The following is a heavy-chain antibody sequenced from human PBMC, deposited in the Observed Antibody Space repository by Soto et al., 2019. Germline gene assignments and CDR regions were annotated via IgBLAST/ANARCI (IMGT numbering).Heavy chain of an antibody. CDR3: ASSPLLTDYGDYVGKTYYYYMDV. V-gene: IGHV4-59*01. CDR2: IYYSGST. J-gene: IGHJ6*03. Sequence: SETLSLTCTVSGGSISSYYWSWIRQPPGKGLEWIGYIYYSGSTNYNPSLKSRVTISVDTSKNQFSLKLSSVTAADTAVYYCASSPLLTDYGDYVGKTYYYYMDVWGKGTTVTVSS. CDR1: GGSISSYY. D-gene: IGHD4-17*01.